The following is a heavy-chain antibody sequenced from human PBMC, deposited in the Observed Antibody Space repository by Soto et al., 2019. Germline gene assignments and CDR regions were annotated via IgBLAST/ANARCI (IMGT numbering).Heavy chain of an antibody. V-gene: IGHV3-30*18. J-gene: IGHJ6*02. Sequence: PGGSLRLSCAAPGFTFSSYGMHWVRQAPGKGLEWVAVISYDGSNKYYADSVKGRFTISRDNSKNTLYLQMNSLRAEDTAVYYCAKDGPEMATIDYYYGMDVWGQGTTVTVSS. CDR1: GFTFSSYG. CDR3: AKDGPEMATIDYYYGMDV. CDR2: ISYDGSNK.